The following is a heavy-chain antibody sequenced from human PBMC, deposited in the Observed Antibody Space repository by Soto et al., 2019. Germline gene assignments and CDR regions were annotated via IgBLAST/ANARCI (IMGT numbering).Heavy chain of an antibody. Sequence: EVQLVESGGGQVQPGGSLRLSCAASGVIATAKYMNWVRQAPGGVLEWVAVIYNSGSTYHADSVKGRFTISRHDSKNTLYLQMDSLRPEDTAVYYCARAYDLNAFDIWGQGTMVTVSS. CDR2: IYNSGST. V-gene: IGHV3-53*04. CDR3: ARAYDLNAFDI. D-gene: IGHD3-3*01. J-gene: IGHJ3*02. CDR1: GVIATAKY.